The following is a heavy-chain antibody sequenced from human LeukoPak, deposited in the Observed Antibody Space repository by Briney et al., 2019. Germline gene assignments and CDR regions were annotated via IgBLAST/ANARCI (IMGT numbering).Heavy chain of an antibody. Sequence: ASVKVSCKTSGYTFTGYYIHWVRQAPGQGPEWMGWINPYSDDTNLAEKFQGRITMTRDTSITTAYMGLSRLTSDDTAVYYCARSRIFEVGLTGIDYWGQGTRVTVSS. CDR2: INPYSDDT. V-gene: IGHV1-2*02. CDR1: GYTFTGYY. J-gene: IGHJ4*02. D-gene: IGHD3-3*02. CDR3: ARSRIFEVGLTGIDY.